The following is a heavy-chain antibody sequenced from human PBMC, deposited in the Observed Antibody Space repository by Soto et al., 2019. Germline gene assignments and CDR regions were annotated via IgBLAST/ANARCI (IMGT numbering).Heavy chain of an antibody. CDR1: GFTFSSFE. CDR2: ISTSGSTI. J-gene: IGHJ4*02. V-gene: IGHV3-48*03. CDR3: VRAVISEGAH. D-gene: IGHD2-21*01. Sequence: GGALGISPAASGFTFSSFEMKWGRQAPGKGLEWISYISTSGSTIFYADSVKGRFTISRDNAKNSLYLQMNSLRAEDTAVYYCVRAVISEGAHWGRGTLVTVSS.